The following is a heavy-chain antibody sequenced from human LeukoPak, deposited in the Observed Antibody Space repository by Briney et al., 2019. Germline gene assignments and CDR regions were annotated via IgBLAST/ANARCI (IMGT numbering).Heavy chain of an antibody. D-gene: IGHD6-6*01. Sequence: SETLSLTCTVSGDSISSYYWSWIRQPPGKGLEWIGYIYYSGSTYYNPSLKSRVTISVDTSKNQFSLNLSSVTAADTAVYYCARRRQLGSYWYFDLWGRGTLVTVSS. V-gene: IGHV4-59*01. J-gene: IGHJ2*01. CDR1: GDSISSYY. CDR2: IYYSGST. CDR3: ARRRQLGSYWYFDL.